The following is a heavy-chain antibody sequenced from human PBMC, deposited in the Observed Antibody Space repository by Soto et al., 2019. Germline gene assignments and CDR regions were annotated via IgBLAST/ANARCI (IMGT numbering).Heavy chain of an antibody. D-gene: IGHD5-18*01. CDR3: ARGFVETAMAFDY. V-gene: IGHV4-31*03. Sequence: QVQLQESGPGLVKPSQTLSLACSVSGASINSGGYFWSWIRQLPEKGLEWIGYIHYSGSTYYNPSLKSRVVMSMDTSKNDFSLKLSSVTAADTAVFYCARGFVETAMAFDYWGQGALVTVSS. CDR2: IHYSGST. J-gene: IGHJ4*02. CDR1: GASINSGGYF.